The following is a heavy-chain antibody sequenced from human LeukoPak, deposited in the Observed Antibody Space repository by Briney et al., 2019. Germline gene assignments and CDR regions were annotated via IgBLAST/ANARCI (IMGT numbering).Heavy chain of an antibody. CDR1: GGSFSGYY. CDR2: INHSGST. J-gene: IGHJ4*02. D-gene: IGHD1-26*01. Sequence: SETLSLTCAVYGGSFSGYYWSWIRHPPGKGLEWIGEINHSGSTNYNPSLKSRVTISVDTSKNQFSLKLSSVTAADTAVYYCARRPFRIVAARVFDYWGQGTLVTVSS. CDR3: ARRPFRIVAARVFDY. V-gene: IGHV4-34*01.